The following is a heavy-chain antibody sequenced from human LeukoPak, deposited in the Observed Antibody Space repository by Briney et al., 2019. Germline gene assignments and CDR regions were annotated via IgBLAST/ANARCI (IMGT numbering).Heavy chain of an antibody. CDR3: ARYQLLAYCGGDSSFFDL. Sequence: GGSLRLSCAASGFTFSSYSMNWVRQAPGKGLEWVSSISSSSSYIYYADSVKGRFTISRDNAKNSLYLQMNSLRAEDTAVYYCARYQLLAYCGGDSSFFDLWGRGTLVTVSS. J-gene: IGHJ2*01. V-gene: IGHV3-21*01. D-gene: IGHD2-21*02. CDR1: GFTFSSYS. CDR2: ISSSSSYI.